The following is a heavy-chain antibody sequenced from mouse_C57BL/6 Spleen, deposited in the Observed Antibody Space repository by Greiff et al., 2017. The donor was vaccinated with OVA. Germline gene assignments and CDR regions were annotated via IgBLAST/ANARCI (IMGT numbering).Heavy chain of an antibody. V-gene: IGHV1-55*01. Sequence: QVQLQQPGAELVKPGASVKMSCKASGYTFTSYWITWVKQRPGQGLEWIGDIYPGSGSTNYNEKFKSKATLTVDTSSSTAYMQLSSLTSEDSAVYYCARYYYGSSYGYFDVCGTGTTVTVSS. CDR2: IYPGSGST. CDR3: ARYYYGSSYGYFDV. J-gene: IGHJ1*03. CDR1: GYTFTSYW. D-gene: IGHD1-1*01.